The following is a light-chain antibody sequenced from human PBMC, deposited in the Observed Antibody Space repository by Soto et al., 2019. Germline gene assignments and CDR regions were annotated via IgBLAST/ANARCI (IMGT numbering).Light chain of an antibody. CDR2: DVN. J-gene: IGLJ2*01. Sequence: QSVPTQPASVSGSPGQSITISCTGTSSDVGGYDYVSWYQQHPGKAPKLMLYDVNNRPSGVSNRFSGSKSGYTASLTISGRQAEDEADYYCSSYTSSITLVFGAGTKLTVL. V-gene: IGLV2-14*03. CDR1: SSDVGGYDY. CDR3: SSYTSSITLV.